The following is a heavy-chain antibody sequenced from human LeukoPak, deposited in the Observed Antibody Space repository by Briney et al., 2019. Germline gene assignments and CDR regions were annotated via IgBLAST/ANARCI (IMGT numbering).Heavy chain of an antibody. CDR3: AAYYYDSSGIQFDY. CDR1: GGTFSSYA. V-gene: IGHV1-69*01. Sequence: SVNVSCKASGGTFSSYAISWVRQAPGQGLEWMGGIIPIFGTANYAQKFQGRVTITADESTSTAYMELSSLRSEDTAVYYCAAYYYDSSGIQFDYWGQGTLVTVSS. J-gene: IGHJ4*02. D-gene: IGHD3-22*01. CDR2: IIPIFGTA.